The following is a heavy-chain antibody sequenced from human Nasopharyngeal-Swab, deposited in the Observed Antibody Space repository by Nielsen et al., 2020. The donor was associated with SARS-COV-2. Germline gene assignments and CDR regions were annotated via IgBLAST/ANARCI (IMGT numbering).Heavy chain of an antibody. CDR2: MNPNSGNT. CDR3: ARGFIVATIFHYYYYMDV. Sequence: APGQGLEWMGWMNPNSGNTGYAQKSQGRVTMTRNTSISTAYMELSSLRSEDTAVYYCARGFIVATIFHYYYYMDVWGKGTTVTVSS. V-gene: IGHV1-8*01. D-gene: IGHD5-12*01. J-gene: IGHJ6*03.